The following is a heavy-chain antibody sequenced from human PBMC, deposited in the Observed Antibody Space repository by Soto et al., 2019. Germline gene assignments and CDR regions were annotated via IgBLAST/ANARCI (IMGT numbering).Heavy chain of an antibody. J-gene: IGHJ6*02. CDR1: GFTFSSYG. Sequence: GGSLRLSCAASGFTFSSYGMHWVRQAPGKGLEWVAVIWYDGSNKYYADSVKGRFTISRDNSKNTLYLQMNSLRAEDTAVYYCARAGGEGYCISTSCYRKGYYYYYGMDFWGQGTTVTVSS. CDR2: IWYDGSNK. CDR3: ARAGGEGYCISTSCYRKGYYYYYGMDF. V-gene: IGHV3-33*01. D-gene: IGHD2-2*01.